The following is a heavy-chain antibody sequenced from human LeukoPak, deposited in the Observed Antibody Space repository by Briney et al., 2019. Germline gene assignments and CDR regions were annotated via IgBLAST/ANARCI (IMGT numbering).Heavy chain of an antibody. Sequence: PGGSLRLSCAASGFTFSSYGMHWVRQAPGKGLEWVAFIRYDGSNKYYADSVKGRFTISRDNSKNTLYLQMNSLRAEDTAVYYCAREQRDGYKIPFDYWGQGTLVTVSS. CDR3: AREQRDGYKIPFDY. CDR1: GFTFSSYG. D-gene: IGHD5-24*01. J-gene: IGHJ4*02. V-gene: IGHV3-30*02. CDR2: IRYDGSNK.